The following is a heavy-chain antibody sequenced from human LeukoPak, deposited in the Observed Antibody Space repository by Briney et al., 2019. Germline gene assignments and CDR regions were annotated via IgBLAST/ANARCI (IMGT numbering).Heavy chain of an antibody. CDR3: ARVNIVVVPSTNFDL. V-gene: IGHV4-38-2*02. CDR2: INHSGTT. D-gene: IGHD2-2*01. Sequence: PSETLSLTCTVSGYSITSGYYWGWLRQPPGKGPEWIGSINHSGTTYYNPSLKSRVTISVDTSKNQFSLKLSSVTAPDTAVFYCARVNIVVVPSTNFDLWGRGTLVTVSS. CDR1: GYSITSGYY. J-gene: IGHJ2*01.